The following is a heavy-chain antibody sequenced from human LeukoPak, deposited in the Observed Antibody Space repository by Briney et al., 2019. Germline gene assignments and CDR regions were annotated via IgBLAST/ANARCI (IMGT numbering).Heavy chain of an antibody. D-gene: IGHD6-13*01. J-gene: IGHJ3*02. CDR2: INPNSGGT. Sequence: ASVKVSCKASGYTFTGYYMHWVRQAPGQGLEWMGWINPNSGGTNYAQKFQGRVTMTRDTSISTAYMELSRLRSDDTAVYYCARDLLYSSSWRDAFDIWGQGTMVTVSS. CDR1: GYTFTGYY. V-gene: IGHV1-2*02. CDR3: ARDLLYSSSWRDAFDI.